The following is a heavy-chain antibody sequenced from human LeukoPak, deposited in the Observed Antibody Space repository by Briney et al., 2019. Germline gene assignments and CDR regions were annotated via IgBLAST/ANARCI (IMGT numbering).Heavy chain of an antibody. J-gene: IGHJ3*02. V-gene: IGHV1-2*02. Sequence: ASVKVSCKASGYTFTGYYMHWVRQAPGQGLEWMGWINPNSGGTNYAQKFQGRVTMTRDTSISTAYMELSRLRSDDTAVYYCARDLVLLYAGALGAFDIWGQGAMVTVSS. CDR3: ARDLVLLYAGALGAFDI. D-gene: IGHD3-10*01. CDR1: GYTFTGYY. CDR2: INPNSGGT.